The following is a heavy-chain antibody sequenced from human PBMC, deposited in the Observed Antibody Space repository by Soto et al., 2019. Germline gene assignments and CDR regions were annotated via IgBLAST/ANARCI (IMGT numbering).Heavy chain of an antibody. D-gene: IGHD3-22*01. CDR1: GGTFSSYA. J-gene: IGHJ4*02. V-gene: IGHV1-69*06. Sequence: SVKVSCKASGGTFSSYAISWVRQAPGQGLEWMGGIIPIFGTANYGQKFQGRVTITADKSTSTAYMELSSLRSEDTAVYYCARGEYYYDSSGYHRPYYFDYWGQGTLVTVSS. CDR3: ARGEYYYDSSGYHRPYYFDY. CDR2: IIPIFGTA.